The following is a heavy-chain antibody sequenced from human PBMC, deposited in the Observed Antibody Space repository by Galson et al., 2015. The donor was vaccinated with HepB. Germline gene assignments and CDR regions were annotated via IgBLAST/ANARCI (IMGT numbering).Heavy chain of an antibody. CDR1: VSSNSAA. J-gene: IGHJ5*02. V-gene: IGHV4-59*01. CDR2: IYYSGST. Sequence: VSSNSAAWNWIRQPPGKGLEWIGYIYYSGSTNYNPSLKSRVTISVDTSKNQSSLKLSSVTAADTAVYYCARSRLSSSWRGVWFDPWGQGTLVTVSS. CDR3: ARSRLSSSWRGVWFDP. D-gene: IGHD6-13*01.